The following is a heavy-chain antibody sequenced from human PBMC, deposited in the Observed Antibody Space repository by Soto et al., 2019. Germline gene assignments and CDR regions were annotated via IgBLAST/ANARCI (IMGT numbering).Heavy chain of an antibody. V-gene: IGHV4-61*01. Sequence: QVQLQESGPGLVKPSETLSLSCTVSGGSVSSGSYYWSWIRQPPGKGLEWIGYIYYSGSSNKSPSLKSRVTLSLDTSKSQFSLMLSSVTAADTAVYYCARVSCGGACYVAYYGMDVWGQGTTVTVSS. CDR1: GGSVSSGSYY. CDR3: ARVSCGGACYVAYYGMDV. CDR2: IYYSGSS. J-gene: IGHJ6*02. D-gene: IGHD2-21*02.